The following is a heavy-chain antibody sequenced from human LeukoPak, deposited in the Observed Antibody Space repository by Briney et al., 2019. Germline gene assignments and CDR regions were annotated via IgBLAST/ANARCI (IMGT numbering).Heavy chain of an antibody. V-gene: IGHV1-8*02. CDR1: GGTFSSYA. Sequence: RASVKVSCKASGGTFSSYAINWVRQATGQGLEWMGWMNPNSGNTGYAQKFQGRVTMTRNTSISTAYMELSSLRSEDTAVYYCARRYHTYYDFWSGYGATPGYGMDVWGQGTTVTVSS. CDR3: ARRYHTYYDFWSGYGATPGYGMDV. J-gene: IGHJ6*02. CDR2: MNPNSGNT. D-gene: IGHD3-3*01.